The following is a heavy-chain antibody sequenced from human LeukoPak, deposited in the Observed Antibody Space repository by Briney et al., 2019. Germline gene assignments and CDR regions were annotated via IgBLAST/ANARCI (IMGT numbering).Heavy chain of an antibody. Sequence: GESLKISCKGSGYTFTSYWIGWVRQMPGKGLEWMGIIYPGDSDTRYSPSFQGQVTISADKSISTAYLQWSSLKASDTAMYYCARAGPPTMDDYYYGMDVWGQGTTVTVSS. CDR1: GYTFTSYW. J-gene: IGHJ6*02. D-gene: IGHD3-10*01. CDR2: IYPGDSDT. V-gene: IGHV5-51*01. CDR3: ARAGPPTMDDYYYGMDV.